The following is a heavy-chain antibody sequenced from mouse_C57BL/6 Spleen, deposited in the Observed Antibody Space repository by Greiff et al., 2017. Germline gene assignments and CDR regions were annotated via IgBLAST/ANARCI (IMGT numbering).Heavy chain of an antibody. V-gene: IGHV1-52*01. J-gene: IGHJ1*03. CDR3: ARGCAYWYFDV. CDR2: IDPSDSET. Sequence: VQLQQPGAELVRPGSSVKLSCKASGYTFTSYWMHWVKQRPIQGLEWIGNIDPSDSETHYNQKFKDKATLTVDKSSSTAYMQLSSLTSEDSAVYYCARGCAYWYFDVWGTGTTVTVSS. CDR1: GYTFTSYW.